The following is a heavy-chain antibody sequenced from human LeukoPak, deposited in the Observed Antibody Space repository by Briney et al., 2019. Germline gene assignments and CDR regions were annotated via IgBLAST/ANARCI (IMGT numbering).Heavy chain of an antibody. V-gene: IGHV3-30*18. J-gene: IGHJ4*02. CDR2: ISYDGSNK. Sequence: GGSLRLSCAASGFTFSSYGMHWVRQAPGKGLEWVAVISYDGSNKYYADSVKGRFTISRDNSKNTLYLQMNSLRAEDTAVYYCAKDANSDILTGYYPYYFDYWGQGTLVTVSS. D-gene: IGHD3-9*01. CDR1: GFTFSSYG. CDR3: AKDANSDILTGYYPYYFDY.